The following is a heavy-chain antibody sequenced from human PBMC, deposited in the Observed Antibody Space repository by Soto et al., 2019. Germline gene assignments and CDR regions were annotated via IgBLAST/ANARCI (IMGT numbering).Heavy chain of an antibody. V-gene: IGHV1-46*01. D-gene: IGHD5-18*01. CDR3: ARVDTAMENYYYGMDV. CDR2: INPSGGST. J-gene: IGHJ6*02. Sequence: RASVKVSCKASGYTFTSYYMHWVRQAPGQGLEWMGIINPSGGSTSYAQKFQGRVTMTRDTSTSTVYMELSSLRSEDTAVYYCARVDTAMENYYYGMDVWGQGTTVTVS. CDR1: GYTFTSYY.